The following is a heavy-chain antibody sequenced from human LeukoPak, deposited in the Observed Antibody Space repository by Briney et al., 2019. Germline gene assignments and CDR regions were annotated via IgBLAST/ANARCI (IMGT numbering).Heavy chain of an antibody. V-gene: IGHV4-4*02. CDR3: ARGAQYSSSWYTSTSFDY. CDR1: GGSISSSNW. D-gene: IGHD6-13*01. J-gene: IGHJ4*02. Sequence: SGTLSLTCAVSGGSISSSNWWSWVRQPPGKGLEWIGEIYHSGSTNYNPSLKSRVTISVDKSKNQFSLKLSSVTAADTAVYYCARGAQYSSSWYTSTSFDYWGQGTLVTVSS. CDR2: IYHSGST.